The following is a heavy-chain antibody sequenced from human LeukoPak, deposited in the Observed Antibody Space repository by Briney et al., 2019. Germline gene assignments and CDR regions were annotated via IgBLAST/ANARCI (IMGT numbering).Heavy chain of an antibody. D-gene: IGHD3-10*01. CDR1: GDSFSNNNYY. CDR3: ARWGVHYYYYGMDV. Sequence: PSQTLSLTCSVSGDSFSNNNYYWGWIRQPPGKGLEWIGTMYYTGSTYYNMSLRSRVTISVDTSKNQFSLKLSSVTAADTAVYYCARWGVHYYYYGMDVWGKGTTVTVSS. J-gene: IGHJ6*04. CDR2: MYYTGST. V-gene: IGHV4-39*07.